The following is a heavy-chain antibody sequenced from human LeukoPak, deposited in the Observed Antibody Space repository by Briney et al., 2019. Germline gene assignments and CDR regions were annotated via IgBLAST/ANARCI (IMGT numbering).Heavy chain of an antibody. J-gene: IGHJ4*02. Sequence: PGGSLRLSCAASGFNFNSYWMSWVRQAPGKGLECVANIKQVGSEIYFVDSVKGRFTISRDNAKSSLYLQMNSLRGEDTAVYYCARARYGSGGYFFDFWGQGTLVTVPS. D-gene: IGHD3-10*01. V-gene: IGHV3-7*04. CDR2: IKQVGSEI. CDR1: GFNFNSYW. CDR3: ARARYGSGGYFFDF.